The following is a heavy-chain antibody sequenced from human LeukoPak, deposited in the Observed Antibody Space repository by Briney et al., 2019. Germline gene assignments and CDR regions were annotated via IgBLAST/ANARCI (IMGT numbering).Heavy chain of an antibody. CDR2: ISVYNGNT. Sequence: ASVKVSCKTSGYTFTSYGVSWVRQAPGQGLEWMGWISVYNGNTIYAEKLQGRVTVTTDTSTTTAYMELRSLRSDDTAVYYCARAQTTGFGESIDYWGQGTLVTVSS. J-gene: IGHJ4*02. V-gene: IGHV1-18*01. CDR1: GYTFTSYG. CDR3: ARAQTTGFGESIDY. D-gene: IGHD3-10*01.